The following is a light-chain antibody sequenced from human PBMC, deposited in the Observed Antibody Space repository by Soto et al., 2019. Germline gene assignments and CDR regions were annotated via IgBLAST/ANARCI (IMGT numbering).Light chain of an antibody. Sequence: EIVLTQSPGTLSLSPGERATLSCRASQTLTNTYLAWYQQKPGQAPRLLIFDASTRATGIPDRFSGSGSGTDFTLTISRREPEDFAVYFCQLYGVSPKTFGQGTNVEV. CDR2: DAS. V-gene: IGKV3-20*01. J-gene: IGKJ1*01. CDR3: QLYGVSPKT. CDR1: QTLTNTY.